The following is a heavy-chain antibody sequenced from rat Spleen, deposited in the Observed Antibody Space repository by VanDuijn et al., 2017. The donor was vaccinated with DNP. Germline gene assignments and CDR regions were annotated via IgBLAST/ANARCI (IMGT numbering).Heavy chain of an antibody. CDR3: ARQLITMMEGDF. CDR1: GFTFSDYY. D-gene: IGHD1-12*02. CDR2: ISYEGSST. V-gene: IGHV5-22*01. Sequence: EVQLVESGGGLVQPGRSLKLSCAASGFTFSDYYMAWVRQAPKKGLEWVASISYEGSSTYYGDSVKGRFTISRDNAKSTLYLQMNSLRSEDTATYYCARQLITMMEGDFWGPGTMVTVSS. J-gene: IGHJ1*01.